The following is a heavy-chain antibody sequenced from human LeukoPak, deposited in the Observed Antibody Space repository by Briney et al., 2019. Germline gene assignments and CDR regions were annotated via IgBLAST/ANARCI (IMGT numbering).Heavy chain of an antibody. CDR2: IYSGGST. CDR3: ALRPPKGSGRYYYYYMDV. CDR1: GFTVSSNY. J-gene: IGHJ6*03. D-gene: IGHD3-10*01. V-gene: IGHV3-53*01. Sequence: GGSLRLSCAASGFTVSSNYMSWVRQAPGKGLEWVSVIYSGGSTYYADSVKGRFTISRDNSKNTLYLQMNSLRAEDTAVYYCALRPPKGSGRYYYYYMDVWGKGTTVTVSS.